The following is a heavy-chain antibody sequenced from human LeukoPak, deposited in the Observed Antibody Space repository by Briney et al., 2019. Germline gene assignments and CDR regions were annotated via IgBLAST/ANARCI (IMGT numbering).Heavy chain of an antibody. V-gene: IGHV1-69*05. CDR1: GGIFSNFA. Sequence: SVKVSCKASGGIFSNFAISWVRQAPGQGLEWMGRIIPMFNTAKYAQKFQDRVTISTDESTSTAYMELSRLRSDDTAVYYCAGAYYYDSSGYSQPPRGIAFDPWGQGTLVTVSS. CDR2: IIPMFNTA. CDR3: AGAYYYDSSGYSQPPRGIAFDP. J-gene: IGHJ5*02. D-gene: IGHD3-22*01.